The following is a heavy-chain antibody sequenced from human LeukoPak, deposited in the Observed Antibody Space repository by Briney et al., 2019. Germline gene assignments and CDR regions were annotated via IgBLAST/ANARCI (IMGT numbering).Heavy chain of an antibody. J-gene: IGHJ4*02. CDR1: GGSISSYY. D-gene: IGHD3-22*01. Sequence: NPSETLSLTCTVSGGSISSYYWGWIRQPPGKGLEWIGSIYYSGSTYYNPSLKSRVTISVDTSKNQFSLKPSSVTAADTAVYYCAKRGDSSGYYYWGQGTLVTVSS. CDR3: AKRGDSSGYYY. CDR2: IYYSGST. V-gene: IGHV4-39*07.